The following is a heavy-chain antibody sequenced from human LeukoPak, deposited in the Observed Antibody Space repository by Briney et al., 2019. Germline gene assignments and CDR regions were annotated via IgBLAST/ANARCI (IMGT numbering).Heavy chain of an antibody. J-gene: IGHJ4*02. CDR2: ISGSGGST. D-gene: IGHD2-2*02. V-gene: IGHV3-23*01. CDR1: GFTFSSYA. Sequence: GGSLRLSCAASGFTFSSYAMSWVRQAPGKGLEWVSAISGSGGSTYYADSVKGRFTISRDNSKNSLYLQMNSLRAEDTVVYYCAKGEYQLLYGDYWGQGTLVTVSS. CDR3: AKGEYQLLYGDY.